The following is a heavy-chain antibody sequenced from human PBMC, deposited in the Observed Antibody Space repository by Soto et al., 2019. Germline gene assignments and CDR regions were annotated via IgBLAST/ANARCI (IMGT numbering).Heavy chain of an antibody. Sequence: GGSLRLSCAASGFTFSSYAMSWVRQAPGKGLEWVSAVTGSGTNTYYADSVKGRFTISRDNSKNTLYLQMNSLRAEDTAVYYCGNHRDSSAGYYYYCMDVWGKGTTVTVSS. D-gene: IGHD3-10*01. V-gene: IGHV3-23*01. CDR1: GFTFSSYA. CDR2: VTGSGTNT. CDR3: GNHRDSSAGYYYYCMDV. J-gene: IGHJ6*03.